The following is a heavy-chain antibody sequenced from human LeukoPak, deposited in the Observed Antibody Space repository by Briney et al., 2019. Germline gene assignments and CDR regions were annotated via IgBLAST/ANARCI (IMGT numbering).Heavy chain of an antibody. V-gene: IGHV4-4*02. CDR1: GGSISSSNW. D-gene: IGHD2-15*01. CDR3: ARAPYCSGGSCKKERTDYFDY. J-gene: IGHJ4*02. Sequence: SETLSLTCAVSGGSISSSNWWSWVRQPPGKGLEWIGEIYHSGSTNYNPSLKSRVTISVDKSKNQFPLKLSSVTAADTAVYYCARAPYCSGGSCKKERTDYFDYWGQGTLVTVSS. CDR2: IYHSGST.